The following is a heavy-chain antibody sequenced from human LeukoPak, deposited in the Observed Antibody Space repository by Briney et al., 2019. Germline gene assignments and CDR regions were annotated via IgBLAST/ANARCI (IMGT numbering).Heavy chain of an antibody. Sequence: PSETLSLTCTVSGGSISSYYWSWIRQPAGKGLEWIGRIYTSGSTNYNPSLKSRVTISVDKSKNQFSLKLSSVTAADTAVYYCARFGYCSSTSCYAVDYFDYWGQGTLVAVSS. CDR3: ARFGYCSSTSCYAVDYFDY. J-gene: IGHJ4*02. CDR2: IYTSGST. CDR1: GGSISSYY. V-gene: IGHV4-4*07. D-gene: IGHD2-2*01.